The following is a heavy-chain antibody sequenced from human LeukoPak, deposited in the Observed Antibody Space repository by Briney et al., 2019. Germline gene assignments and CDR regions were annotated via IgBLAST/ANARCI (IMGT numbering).Heavy chain of an antibody. Sequence: SETLSLTCTVSGGSISSYYWSWIRQPPGKGLEWIGYIYYSGSTNYNPSLKSRVTISVDTSKNQFSLRLSSVTAADTAMYYCTRANGYGLIDYWGQGALVTVSS. D-gene: IGHD3-10*01. CDR3: TRANGYGLIDY. CDR2: IYYSGST. CDR1: GGSISSYY. J-gene: IGHJ4*02. V-gene: IGHV4-59*01.